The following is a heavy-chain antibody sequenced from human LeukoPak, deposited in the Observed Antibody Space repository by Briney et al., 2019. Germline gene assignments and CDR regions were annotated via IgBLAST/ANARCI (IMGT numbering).Heavy chain of an antibody. Sequence: SETLSLTCAVYGRSFSGYYWSWIRQPPGKGLEWIGEINHSGSTNYNPSLKSRVTISVDTSKNQFSLKLSSVTAADTAVYYCARGGGPGGIQLWFRFDYWGQGTLVTVSS. D-gene: IGHD5-18*01. V-gene: IGHV4-34*01. CDR2: INHSGST. J-gene: IGHJ4*02. CDR3: ARGGGPGGIQLWFRFDY. CDR1: GRSFSGYY.